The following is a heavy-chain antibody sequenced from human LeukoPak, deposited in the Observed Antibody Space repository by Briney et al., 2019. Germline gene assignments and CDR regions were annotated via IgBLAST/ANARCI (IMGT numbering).Heavy chain of an antibody. J-gene: IGHJ5*02. Sequence: SVKVSCKASGGTFSSYAISWVRQAPGQGLEWMGGIIPIFGTANYAQKFQGRVTITADKSTSTAYMELSSLRSEDTAVYYCARELRVCSGGSCYSIWRWFDPWGQGTLVTVSS. V-gene: IGHV1-69*06. CDR3: ARELRVCSGGSCYSIWRWFDP. CDR2: IIPIFGTA. CDR1: GGTFSSYA. D-gene: IGHD2-15*01.